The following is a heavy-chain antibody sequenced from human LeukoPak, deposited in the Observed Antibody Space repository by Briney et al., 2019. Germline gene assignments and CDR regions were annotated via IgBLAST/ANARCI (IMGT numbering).Heavy chain of an antibody. CDR3: ARARYDSSGYSAYFDY. CDR1: GGSISSYV. Sequence: SETLSLTCTVSGGSISSYVWSWIRQPAGKGLEWIGRIYTSGSTNYNPSLKSRVTMSVDTSKNQFSLKLSSVTAADTAVYYCARARYDSSGYSAYFDYWGQGTLVTVSS. V-gene: IGHV4-4*07. J-gene: IGHJ4*02. CDR2: IYTSGST. D-gene: IGHD3-22*01.